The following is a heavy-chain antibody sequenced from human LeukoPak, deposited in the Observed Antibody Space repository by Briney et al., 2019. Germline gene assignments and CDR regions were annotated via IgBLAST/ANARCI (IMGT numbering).Heavy chain of an antibody. Sequence: QPGGSLRLSCSASGFTFSSYAMHWVRQAPGEGLEYVSAISSNGGSTYYADSVKGRFTISRDNSKNTLYLQMSSLRAEDTAVYYCVKDYYDYVWGSYRYGAFDIWGQGTMVTVSS. D-gene: IGHD3-16*02. CDR3: VKDYYDYVWGSYRYGAFDI. V-gene: IGHV3-64D*06. CDR2: ISSNGGST. CDR1: GFTFSSYA. J-gene: IGHJ3*02.